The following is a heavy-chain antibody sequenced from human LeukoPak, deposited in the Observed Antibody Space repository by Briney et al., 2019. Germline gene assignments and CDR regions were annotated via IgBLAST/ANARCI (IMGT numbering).Heavy chain of an antibody. V-gene: IGHV4-4*02. CDR1: GGSISSSNW. CDR2: IYYSGST. D-gene: IGHD1-26*01. Sequence: PSGTLSLTCAVSGGSISSSNWWSWVRQPPGKGLEWIGYIYYSGSTYYNPSLASRVTISVDRSKNQFSLRLTSVTAADTAVFYCARGGVGPTTNWFDPWGQGTLVTVSS. J-gene: IGHJ5*02. CDR3: ARGGVGPTTNWFDP.